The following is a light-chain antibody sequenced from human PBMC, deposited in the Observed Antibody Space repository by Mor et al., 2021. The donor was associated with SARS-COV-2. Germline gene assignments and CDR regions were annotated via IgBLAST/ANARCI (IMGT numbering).Light chain of an antibody. Sequence: GDTVPKDYTYWYQQRPGRAPLLLIYKDTERPSGIPERFSASTSGTTVTLTISGVQAGDEADYYCQSAGSDYVFSVFGGGTKLT. CDR3: QSAGSDYVFSV. CDR2: KDT. J-gene: IGLJ3*02. CDR1: TVPKDY. V-gene: IGLV3-25*03.